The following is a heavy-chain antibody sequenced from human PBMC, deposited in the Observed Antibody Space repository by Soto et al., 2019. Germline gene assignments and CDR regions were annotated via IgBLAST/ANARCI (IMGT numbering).Heavy chain of an antibody. CDR1: GGSISSSSYY. J-gene: IGHJ6*03. D-gene: IGHD2-15*01. CDR2: IYYRGST. V-gene: IGHV4-39*01. Sequence: QLQLQESGPGLVKPSETLSLTCTVSGGSISSSSYYWGWIRQPPGNGLEWIGSIYYRGSTDYNPSLKSRVTISVDTSKNQFSLKLSSVTAADTAVYFCARIWVGYCSGGSCYSFYYMDVWGKGTTLTVSS. CDR3: ARIWVGYCSGGSCYSFYYMDV.